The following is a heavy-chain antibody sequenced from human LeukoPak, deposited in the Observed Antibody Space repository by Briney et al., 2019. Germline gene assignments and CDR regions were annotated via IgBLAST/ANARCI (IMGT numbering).Heavy chain of an antibody. V-gene: IGHV3-21*01. Sequence: GGSLRLSCAASGFTFSSYSMHWVRQAPGKGLEWVSSISRSSSYIYSADSVKGRFTISRDNAKNSLYLRMNSLRGEDTAVYYCARDPGAYSRSPIDSWGQGTLVTVSS. CDR1: GFTFSSYS. CDR3: ARDPGAYSRSPIDS. D-gene: IGHD6-6*01. J-gene: IGHJ4*02. CDR2: ISRSSSYI.